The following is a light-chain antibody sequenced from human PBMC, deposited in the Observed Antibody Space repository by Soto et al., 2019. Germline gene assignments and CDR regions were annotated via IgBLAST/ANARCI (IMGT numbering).Light chain of an antibody. V-gene: IGKV3D-20*01. CDR1: QSVTGNF. Sequence: IVLTQSPATLSLSPGEIATLSCGASQSVTGNFVAWYQKKPGLAPRLLIFDASRRATGIPDRFSGSGSGTDITLTIRRLEPEDSTVYYCQRFGDSPTFGGGTKVEIK. J-gene: IGKJ4*01. CDR2: DAS. CDR3: QRFGDSPT.